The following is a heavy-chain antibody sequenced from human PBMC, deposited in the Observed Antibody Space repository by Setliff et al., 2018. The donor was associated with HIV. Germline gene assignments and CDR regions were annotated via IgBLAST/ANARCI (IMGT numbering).Heavy chain of an antibody. Sequence: SETLSLTCTVSGDSMNDYYWTWIRQPAGKALEWIGRININEDTYFKPSLRSRVSMSIDTSKNQFSLNLSSVTAADTAVYYCARGGLGVVGAIDYWSQGTLVTAPQ. CDR1: GDSMNDYY. J-gene: IGHJ4*02. V-gene: IGHV4-4*07. CDR3: ARGGLGVVGAIDY. CDR2: ININEDT. D-gene: IGHD2-15*01.